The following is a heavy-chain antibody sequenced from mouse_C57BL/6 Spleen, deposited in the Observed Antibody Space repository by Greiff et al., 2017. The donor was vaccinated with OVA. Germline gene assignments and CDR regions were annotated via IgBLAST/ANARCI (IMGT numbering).Heavy chain of an antibody. V-gene: IGHV3-6*01. CDR3: ATTVVEHDY. Sequence: EVKLQESGPGLVKPSQSLSLTCSVTGYSITSGYYWNWIRQFPGNKLEWMGYISYDGSNNYNPSLKNRISITRDTSKNQFFLKLNSVTTEDTATYYCATTVVEHDYWGQGTTLTVSS. J-gene: IGHJ2*01. CDR2: ISYDGSN. CDR1: GYSITSGYY. D-gene: IGHD1-1*01.